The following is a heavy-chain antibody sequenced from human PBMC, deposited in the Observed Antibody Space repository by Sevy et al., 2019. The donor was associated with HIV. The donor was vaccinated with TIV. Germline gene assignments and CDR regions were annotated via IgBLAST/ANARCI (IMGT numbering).Heavy chain of an antibody. CDR1: GFDFANAW. Sequence: GGSLRLSCTASGFDFANAWMNWVRQAPGKGLEWISYTSGNSGAIYYPDSVMGRFTVSRDNANNALFLQMSSLKDDDTSVYYCARGPDCGGDCDVGFYYPLDVWGQGTTVTVSS. D-gene: IGHD2-21*02. J-gene: IGHJ6*02. CDR2: TSGNSGAI. CDR3: ARGPDCGGDCDVGFYYPLDV. V-gene: IGHV3-48*02.